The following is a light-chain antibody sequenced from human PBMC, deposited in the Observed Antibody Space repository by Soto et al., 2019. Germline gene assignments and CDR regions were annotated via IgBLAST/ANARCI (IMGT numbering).Light chain of an antibody. CDR2: CAS. Sequence: ILMTQSASSLSASVGGRVTITCRASRSFXNFLNWYQQKPGKAPKVLTDCASSLQTGGTSRLSGSGSGTDFTLTISSLQRYYFAVYVCQQSYSSTFTFGQGTKVDIK. J-gene: IGKJ1*01. CDR1: RSFXNF. CDR3: QQSYSSTFT. V-gene: IGKV1-39*01.